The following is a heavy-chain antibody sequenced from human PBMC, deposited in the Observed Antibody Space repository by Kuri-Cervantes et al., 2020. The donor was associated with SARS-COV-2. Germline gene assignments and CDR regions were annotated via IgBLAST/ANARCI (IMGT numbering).Heavy chain of an antibody. J-gene: IGHJ4*02. V-gene: IGHV4-38-2*01. CDR3: ARYCTSTSCYNIDTDY. CDR1: GYSISGGYY. D-gene: IGHD2-2*02. Sequence: GSLRLSCAVSGYSISGGYYWGWIRQPPGKGLEWIGSISHSGSTYYNPSLKSRVTISVDTSKNQFSLKLSSVTAADTAVYYCARYCTSTSCYNIDTDYWGQGTLVTVSS. CDR2: ISHSGST.